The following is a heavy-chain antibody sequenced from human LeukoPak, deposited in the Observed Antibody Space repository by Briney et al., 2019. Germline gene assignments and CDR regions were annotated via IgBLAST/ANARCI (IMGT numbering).Heavy chain of an antibody. CDR1: GGSISSYY. CDR2: IYTSGST. Sequence: SETLSPTCTVSGGSISSYYWSWIRQPPGKGLEWIGYIYTSGSTNYNPSLKSRVTISVDTSKNQFSLKPSSVTAADTAVYYCARHFPRDGYSGYDPDYFDYWGQGTLVTVSS. D-gene: IGHD5-12*01. J-gene: IGHJ4*02. CDR3: ARHFPRDGYSGYDPDYFDY. V-gene: IGHV4-4*09.